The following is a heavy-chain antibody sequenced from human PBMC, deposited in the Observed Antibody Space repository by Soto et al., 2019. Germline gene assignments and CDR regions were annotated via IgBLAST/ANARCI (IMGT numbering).Heavy chain of an antibody. CDR1: GGSFSGYY. D-gene: IGHD5-18*01. V-gene: IGHV4-34*01. Sequence: PSETLSLTCAVYGGSFSGYYWSWIRQPPGKGLEWIGEINHSGSTNYNPSLKSRVTISVDTSKNQFSLKLSSVTAADTAVYYCARILRGTAMVTRYYYGMDVWGQGTTVTVP. J-gene: IGHJ6*02. CDR3: ARILRGTAMVTRYYYGMDV. CDR2: INHSGST.